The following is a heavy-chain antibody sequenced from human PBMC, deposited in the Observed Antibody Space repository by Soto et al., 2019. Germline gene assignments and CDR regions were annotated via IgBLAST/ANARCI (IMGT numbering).Heavy chain of an antibody. V-gene: IGHV4-34*01. CDR2: INHSGST. CDR1: GGSFSGYY. D-gene: IGHD6-6*01. Sequence: LSLTCAVYGGSFSGYYWSWIRQPPGKGLEWIGEINHSGSTNYNPSLKSRVTISVDTSKNQFSLKLSSVTAADTAVYYCAAWYSSSFYYFDYWGQGTLVTVSS. J-gene: IGHJ4*02. CDR3: AAWYSSSFYYFDY.